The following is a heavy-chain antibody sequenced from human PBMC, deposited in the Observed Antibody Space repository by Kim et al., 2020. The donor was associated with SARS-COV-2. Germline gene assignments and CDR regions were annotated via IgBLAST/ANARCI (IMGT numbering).Heavy chain of an antibody. CDR3: ARHWGNIQIHWYFDL. D-gene: IGHD3-16*01. V-gene: IGHV4-39*01. Sequence: PSLKSRVTISVDTSKNQFSLKLSSVTAADTAVYYCARHWGNIQIHWYFDLWGRGTLVTVSS. J-gene: IGHJ2*01.